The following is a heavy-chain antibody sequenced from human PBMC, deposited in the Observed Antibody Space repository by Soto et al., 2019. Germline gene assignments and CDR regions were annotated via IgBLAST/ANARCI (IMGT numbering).Heavy chain of an antibody. CDR2: ISYDGSNR. D-gene: IGHD1-26*01. CDR1: GFTFSSYG. J-gene: IGHJ5*02. Sequence: GGSLRLSCAASGFTFSSYGRHWVRQAPGKGLEWVAVISYDGSNRYYADSVKGRFTISRDNSKNTLYLQMNSLRAEDTAVYYCAKASYSGSYLRWFDPWGQGTLVTVSS. V-gene: IGHV3-30*18. CDR3: AKASYSGSYLRWFDP.